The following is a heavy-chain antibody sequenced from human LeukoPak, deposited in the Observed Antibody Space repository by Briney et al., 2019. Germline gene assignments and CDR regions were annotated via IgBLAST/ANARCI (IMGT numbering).Heavy chain of an antibody. Sequence: SETLSLTCTVSGGSISSGGYYWSWIRQHPGKGLEWIGYIYWSGSTYYNPSLKSRVTISVDTSKNQFSLKLSSVTAADTAVYYCARAGYDSSGYLGPYFDYWGQGAMVTVSS. V-gene: IGHV4-31*03. CDR3: ARAGYDSSGYLGPYFDY. CDR1: GGSISSGGYY. D-gene: IGHD3-22*01. CDR2: IYWSGST. J-gene: IGHJ4*02.